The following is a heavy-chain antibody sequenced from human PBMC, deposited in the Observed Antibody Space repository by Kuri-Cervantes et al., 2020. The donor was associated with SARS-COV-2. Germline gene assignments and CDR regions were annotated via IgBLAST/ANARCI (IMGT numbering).Heavy chain of an antibody. Sequence: GGSLRLSCAASGYTFTDYYIHWVRQAPGQGLEWMGWISAYNGNTNYAQKLQGRVTMTTDTSTSTAYMELRSLRSDDTAVYYCARDPLYSYGYGQTLRVLDYWGQGTQVTVSS. CDR2: ISAYNGNT. J-gene: IGHJ4*02. CDR3: ARDPLYSYGYGQTLRVLDY. V-gene: IGHV1-18*04. CDR1: GYTFTDYY. D-gene: IGHD5-18*01.